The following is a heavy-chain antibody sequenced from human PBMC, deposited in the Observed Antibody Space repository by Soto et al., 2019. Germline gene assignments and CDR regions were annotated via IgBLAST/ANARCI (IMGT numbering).Heavy chain of an antibody. CDR1: GGSISSYY. Sequence: SETLSLTCTVSGGSISSYYWSWIRQPPGKGLEWIGYIYNSGSTNYNPSFKSRVTISVDTSKNQFSLKLSSVTAADTAVYYCSGSGSYSRKDLAYGMDVWGQGTTVTVSS. D-gene: IGHD3-10*01. J-gene: IGHJ6*02. CDR2: IYNSGST. V-gene: IGHV4-59*01. CDR3: SGSGSYSRKDLAYGMDV.